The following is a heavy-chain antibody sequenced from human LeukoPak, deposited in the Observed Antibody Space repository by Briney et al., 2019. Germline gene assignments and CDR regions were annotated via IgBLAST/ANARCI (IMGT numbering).Heavy chain of an antibody. J-gene: IGHJ6*03. V-gene: IGHV3-11*04. CDR2: ISSSGNIT. Sequence: GGSLRLSCAASGFKFSDYYMSWIRQAPGKGLEWLSYISSSGNITYYADSAKGRFTISRDNAKNTLYLQMNSLRAEDTAVYYCAKGADYDFWSGASYYYYYMDVWGKGTTVTVSS. D-gene: IGHD3-3*01. CDR1: GFKFSDYY. CDR3: AKGADYDFWSGASYYYYYMDV.